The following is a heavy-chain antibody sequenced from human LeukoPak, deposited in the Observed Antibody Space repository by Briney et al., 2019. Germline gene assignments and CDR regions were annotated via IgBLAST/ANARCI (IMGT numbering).Heavy chain of an antibody. CDR3: ARHCTSPSCYSFDY. Sequence: GGSLRLSCAASGFTFSDFYMSWIRQAPGKGLEWISSISASGSAIYYADSVKGRFTISRDNAKNSLRLQMDGLRAEDTALYYCARHCTSPSCYSFDYWGQGTLVTVSS. J-gene: IGHJ4*02. V-gene: IGHV3-11*04. CDR2: ISASGSAI. D-gene: IGHD2-2*01. CDR1: GFTFSDFY.